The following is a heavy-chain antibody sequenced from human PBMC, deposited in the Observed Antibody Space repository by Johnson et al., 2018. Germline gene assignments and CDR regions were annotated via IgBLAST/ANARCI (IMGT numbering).Heavy chain of an antibody. J-gene: IGHJ3*01. CDR3: TRLKNLGATTWAVDV. D-gene: IGHD5-12*01. CDR1: GFTVSGSA. Sequence: EVQLLESGGGLVQPGGSLKLSCAAAGFTVSGSAMHWVRQASGKGLEWVGRIRTRGNDYATAYAASVEGRFTISRDESKNTASLEMNSLKTEDTAIYYCTRLKNLGATTWAVDVWGQVTLVNVSS. CDR2: IRTRGNDYAT. V-gene: IGHV3-73*02.